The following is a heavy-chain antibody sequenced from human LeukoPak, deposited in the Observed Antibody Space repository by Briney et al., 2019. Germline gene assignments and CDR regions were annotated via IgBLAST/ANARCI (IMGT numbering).Heavy chain of an antibody. J-gene: IGHJ4*02. D-gene: IGHD6-19*01. CDR2: ISSSSIYI. V-gene: IGHV3-21*04. Sequence: GGSLRLSCAASGFTFSTYSMNWVRQAPGKGLEWVSSISSSSIYIYYADSVKGRFTISRDNAKNSLYLQMNSLRAEDTALYYCAKASGWAHFDYWGQGTLVTVSS. CDR1: GFTFSTYS. CDR3: AKASGWAHFDY.